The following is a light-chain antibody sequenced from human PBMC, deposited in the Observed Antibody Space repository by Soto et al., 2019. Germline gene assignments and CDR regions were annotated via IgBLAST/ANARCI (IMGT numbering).Light chain of an antibody. CDR3: QQYTTYPYT. V-gene: IGKV1-5*01. J-gene: IGKJ2*01. Sequence: DIQMTQSPSTLSASVGDRVTITCRASQSVTNWLAWYQQKPGKAPNLLIYDASRLQSGIPSRFSGSRSVTEFTLTISSLQPDDFATYYCQQYTTYPYTFGQGTKLEIK. CDR2: DAS. CDR1: QSVTNW.